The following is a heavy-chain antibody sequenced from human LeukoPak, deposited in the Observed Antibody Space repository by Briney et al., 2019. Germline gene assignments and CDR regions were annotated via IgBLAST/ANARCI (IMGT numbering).Heavy chain of an antibody. V-gene: IGHV1-3*01. D-gene: IGHD2-15*01. CDR2: INAGNGNT. J-gene: IGHJ5*02. CDR1: GYTFTSYA. Sequence: ASVKVSCKASGYTFTSYAMHWVRQAPGQRLEWMGWINAGNGNTKYSQKFQGRVTITRDTSASTAYTELSSLRSEDTAVYYCARDRSVVAATRWFDPWGQGTLVTVSS. CDR3: ARDRSVVAATRWFDP.